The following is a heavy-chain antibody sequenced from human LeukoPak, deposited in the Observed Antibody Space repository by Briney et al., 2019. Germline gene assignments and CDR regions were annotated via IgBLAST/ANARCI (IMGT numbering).Heavy chain of an antibody. CDR3: ARQDSYGPYYYYYYMDA. D-gene: IGHD5-18*01. Sequence: ASVKVSCKASGYTFTNYGITWVRQAPGQGLEWMGWISAYTGNTNYVQKFQGRVTMATDASTSTAYMELRSLRSEDTAVYYCARQDSYGPYYYYYYMDAWGKGTTVTVSS. CDR1: GYTFTNYG. J-gene: IGHJ6*03. CDR2: ISAYTGNT. V-gene: IGHV1-18*01.